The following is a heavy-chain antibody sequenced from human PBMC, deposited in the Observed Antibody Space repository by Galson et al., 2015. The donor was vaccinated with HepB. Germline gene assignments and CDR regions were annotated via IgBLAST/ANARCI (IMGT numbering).Heavy chain of an antibody. V-gene: IGHV1-18*04. D-gene: IGHD3-10*01. Sequence: SVKVSCKASGYTFTSHGISWVRQAPGQGLEWMGWISAYNDNTIYAQNLQGRVTMTTDKSTRTAYLELRSLRSDDTAVYYCAKDPPISMVRGGDNWFDSWGQGTQVTVSS. CDR2: ISAYNDNT. CDR3: AKDPPISMVRGGDNWFDS. CDR1: GYTFTSHG. J-gene: IGHJ5*01.